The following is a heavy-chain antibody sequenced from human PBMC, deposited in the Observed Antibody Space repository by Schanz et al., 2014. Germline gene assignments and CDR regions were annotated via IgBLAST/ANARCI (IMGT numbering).Heavy chain of an antibody. D-gene: IGHD2-8*02. CDR2: ISGSGAST. CDR1: GFSFSSYA. CDR3: AKSLESCPGGRCSRGYFDY. Sequence: EVQLVESGGGLVQPGGSLRLSCATSGFSFSSYAINWVRQAPGKGLEWVSGISGSGASTYYADSVKGRFTISRDNFKGALYLQMSSLRAEDTAVYYCAKSLESCPGGRCSRGYFDYWGQGTLVTVSS. V-gene: IGHV3-23*04. J-gene: IGHJ4*02.